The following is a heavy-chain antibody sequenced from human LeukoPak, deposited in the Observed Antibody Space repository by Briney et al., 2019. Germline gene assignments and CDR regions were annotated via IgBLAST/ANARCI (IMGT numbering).Heavy chain of an antibody. CDR3: ARGSTYYDSSGQVPFDY. V-gene: IGHV3-7*01. J-gene: IGHJ4*02. D-gene: IGHD3-22*01. CDR2: IKQDGSEK. Sequence: PGGSLRLSCAASGFTFSDSWMHWVRRAPGKGLEWVANIKQDGSEKYYADSVKGRFTISRDNGKNTLYLQMNSLRAEDTAVYYCARGSTYYDSSGQVPFDYWGQGTLVTVSS. CDR1: GFTFSDSW.